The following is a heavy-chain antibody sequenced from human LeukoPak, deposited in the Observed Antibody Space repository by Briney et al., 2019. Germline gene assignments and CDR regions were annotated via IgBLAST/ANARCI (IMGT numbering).Heavy chain of an antibody. CDR2: IYYSGST. D-gene: IGHD3-10*01. Sequence: SETLSLTCTVSGGSISSYYWSWIWQPPGKGLEWIGYIYYSGSTNYNPSLKSRVTISVDTSKNQFSLKLSSVTAADTAVYYCASSIRGAGAFDIWGQGTMVTVSS. CDR3: ASSIRGAGAFDI. V-gene: IGHV4-59*01. CDR1: GGSISSYY. J-gene: IGHJ3*02.